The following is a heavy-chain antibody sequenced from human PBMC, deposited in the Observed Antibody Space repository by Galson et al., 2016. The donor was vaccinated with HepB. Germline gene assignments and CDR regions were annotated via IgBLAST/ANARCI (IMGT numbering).Heavy chain of an antibody. D-gene: IGHD5-12*01. Sequence: SETLSLTCTVSGGSIVSTDYYWGWIRQAPGKGLEWIESIDYSGSTFHNPSLKSRVITSVDTAKNQFSLVVSSVTAADTAVYYCARDLAVNTVASYGMDVWGQGTSVIVSS. CDR1: GGSIVSTDYY. CDR3: ARDLAVNTVASYGMDV. V-gene: IGHV4-39*07. J-gene: IGHJ6*02. CDR2: IDYSGST.